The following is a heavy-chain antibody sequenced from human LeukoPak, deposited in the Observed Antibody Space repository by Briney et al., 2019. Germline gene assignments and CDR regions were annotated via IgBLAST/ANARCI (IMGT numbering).Heavy chain of an antibody. CDR1: GYTFTSYY. J-gene: IGHJ6*02. Sequence: ASVKVSCKASGYTFTSYYMHWVRQAPGQGLEWMGIINPSGGSTSYEQKFQGRVTMTRDTSTSTVYMELSSLRSEDTAVYYCARDPEGPYSSSFRYYYGMDVWGQGTTVTVSS. CDR3: ARDPEGPYSSSFRYYYGMDV. V-gene: IGHV1-46*01. D-gene: IGHD6-13*01. CDR2: INPSGGST.